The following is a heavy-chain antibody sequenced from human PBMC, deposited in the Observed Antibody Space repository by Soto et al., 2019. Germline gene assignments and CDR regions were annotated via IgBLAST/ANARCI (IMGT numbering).Heavy chain of an antibody. Sequence: GGSLRLSCAASGFTFSSYSMNWVRQAPGKGLEWVPSISSSSRYIYYADSVKGRFTISRDNAKNSLYLQMNSLRAEDTAVYYCASLTYYYDSSGSYWGQGTLVTVSS. CDR1: GFTFSSYS. J-gene: IGHJ4*02. CDR3: ASLTYYYDSSGSY. V-gene: IGHV3-21*01. CDR2: ISSSSRYI. D-gene: IGHD3-22*01.